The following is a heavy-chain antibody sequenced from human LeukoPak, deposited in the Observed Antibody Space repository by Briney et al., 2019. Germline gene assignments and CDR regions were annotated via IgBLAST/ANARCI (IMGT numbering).Heavy chain of an antibody. CDR1: GLTFTSYA. Sequence: GSLSLSCVAPGLTFTSYAMSWVRQAPGKGLEWVSSISGNGDRTYYADSVKGRFTISRDNSKNTLYVQMNSLRAEDTAVYYCAKDLFGDASGTYFYYAMDVWGQGTTVTVSS. J-gene: IGHJ6*02. V-gene: IGHV3-23*01. CDR3: AKDLFGDASGTYFYYAMDV. D-gene: IGHD3-10*02. CDR2: ISGNGDRT.